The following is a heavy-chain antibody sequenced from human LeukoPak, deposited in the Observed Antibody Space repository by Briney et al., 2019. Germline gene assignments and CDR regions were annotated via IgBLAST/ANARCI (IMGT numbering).Heavy chain of an antibody. CDR1: GGSIRSSYYY. J-gene: IGHJ5*02. Sequence: PSETLSLTCTVSGGSIRSSYYYWGWIRQPPGKGLEWIGYIYYSGSTYYNPSLKSRVTISVDTSNIQFSLKLSSVTAADTAVYYCAREALRHSRWFDPWGQGTLVTVSS. D-gene: IGHD2-15*01. CDR2: IYYSGST. V-gene: IGHV4-30-4*08. CDR3: AREALRHSRWFDP.